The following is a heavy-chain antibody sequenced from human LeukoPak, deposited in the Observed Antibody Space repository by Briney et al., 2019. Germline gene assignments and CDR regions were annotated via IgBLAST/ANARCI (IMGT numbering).Heavy chain of an antibody. V-gene: IGHV4-39*07. D-gene: IGHD1-26*01. CDR3: AKGGKWDVTPFDY. CDR1: GGSFTTYGHY. CDR2: IDYRERT. Sequence: PSETLSLTCTVSGGSFTTYGHYWGWIRQPPGKGLEWIGSIDYRERTTYNPSLKSRVTISADTSRNQFSLRLSSVIATDTAVYYCAKGGKWDVTPFDYWGQGTLVTVSS. J-gene: IGHJ4*02.